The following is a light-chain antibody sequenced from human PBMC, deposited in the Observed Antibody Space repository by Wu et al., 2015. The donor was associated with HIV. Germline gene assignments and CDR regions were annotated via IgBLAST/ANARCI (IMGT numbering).Light chain of an antibody. Sequence: EIILTQSPGTLSLSPGERATLSCRASQSVSRSYLAWYQQKPGQAPRLLIYGASSRATGIPDRFSGSGSGTDFTLVISRLEPEDFAVYFCQQYGTSPSTFGGGTKVEIK. CDR3: QQYGTSPST. J-gene: IGKJ4*02. CDR2: GAS. V-gene: IGKV3-20*01. CDR1: QSVSRSY.